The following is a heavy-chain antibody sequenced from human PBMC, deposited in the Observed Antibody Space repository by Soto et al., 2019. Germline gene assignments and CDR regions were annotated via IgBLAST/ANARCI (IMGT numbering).Heavy chain of an antibody. CDR2: IYYSGST. J-gene: IGHJ6*02. V-gene: IGHV4-59*01. CDR3: ARAGAILTGYYIAYYGMDV. Sequence: SETLSLTCTVSGGSISSYYWSWIRQPPGKGLEWIGYIYYSGSTNYNPSLKSRVTISVDTSKNQFSLKLSPVTAADTAVYYCARAGAILTGYYIAYYGMDVWGQGTKVTVYS. CDR1: GGSISSYY. D-gene: IGHD3-9*01.